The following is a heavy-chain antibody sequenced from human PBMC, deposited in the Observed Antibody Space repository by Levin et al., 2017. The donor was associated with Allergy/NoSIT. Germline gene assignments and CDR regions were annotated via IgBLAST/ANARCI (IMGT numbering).Heavy chain of an antibody. D-gene: IGHD6-19*01. CDR1: GGSFSGYY. V-gene: IGHV4-34*01. CDR2: INHSGST. J-gene: IGHJ4*02. Sequence: PSETLSLTCAVYGGSFSGYYWSWIRQPPGKGLEWIGEINHSGSTNYNPSLKSRVTISVDTSKNQFSLKLSSVTAADTAVYYCASQPVVGSGPTAHDYWGQGTLVTVSS. CDR3: ASQPVVGSGPTAHDY.